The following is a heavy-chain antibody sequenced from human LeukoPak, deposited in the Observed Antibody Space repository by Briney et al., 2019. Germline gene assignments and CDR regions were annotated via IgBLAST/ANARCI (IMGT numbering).Heavy chain of an antibody. V-gene: IGHV3-7*01. D-gene: IGHD6-19*01. CDR2: IKQDGSEK. CDR1: GFTFSSYW. Sequence: GGSLRLSCAASGFTFSSYWMSWVRQAPGKGLEWVANIKQDGSEKYYVDSVKGRFTISRDNAKNSLYLQMNSLRAEDTAVYYCARVKDIAVAEYGYWGQGTLVTVSS. CDR3: ARVKDIAVAEYGY. J-gene: IGHJ4*02.